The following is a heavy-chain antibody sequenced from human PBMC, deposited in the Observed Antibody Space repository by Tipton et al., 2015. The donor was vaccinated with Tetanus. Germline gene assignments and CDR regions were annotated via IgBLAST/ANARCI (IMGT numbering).Heavy chain of an antibody. J-gene: IGHJ6*02. Sequence: SLRLSCAASGFTFSSYWMYWVRQAPGKGLEWVSSISSSSIYIYYADSVKGRFTISRDNAKNTLYLQMNSLRAEDTAVYYCARDRGQLWFPDVWDQESTVTVSS. CDR1: GFTFSSYW. CDR2: ISSSSIYI. V-gene: IGHV3-21*01. CDR3: ARDRGQLWFPDV. D-gene: IGHD5-18*01.